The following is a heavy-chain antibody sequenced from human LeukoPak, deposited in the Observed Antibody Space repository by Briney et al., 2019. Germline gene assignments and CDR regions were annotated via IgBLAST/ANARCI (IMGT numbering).Heavy chain of an antibody. CDR3: ARGGVVTITTLDY. V-gene: IGHV3-48*04. D-gene: IGHD3-22*01. CDR2: IGSGGSRTI. J-gene: IGHJ4*02. Sequence: GGSLRLSCAASGFTFSNYNMNWVRQALGKGLEWVSYIGSGGSRTIYYADSVKGRFTVSRDNAKNSLYLQMNSLRAEDTAVYYCARGGVVTITTLDYWGQGTLVTVSS. CDR1: GFTFSNYN.